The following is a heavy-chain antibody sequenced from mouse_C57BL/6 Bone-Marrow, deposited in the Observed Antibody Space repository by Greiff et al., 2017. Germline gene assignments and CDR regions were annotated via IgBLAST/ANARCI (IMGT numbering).Heavy chain of an antibody. CDR1: GYTFTSYT. D-gene: IGHD4-1*01. J-gene: IGHJ2*01. Sequence: QVQLQQSGAELARPGASVKMSCKASGYTFTSYTMHWVKQRPGQGLEWIGYINPSSGYTKYNQKFKDKATLPADKYSSTAYMQLSSLTSEYSAVYYCARSGFYYDYWCQGNTLAVSS. V-gene: IGHV1-4*01. CDR3: ARSGFYYDY. CDR2: INPSSGYT.